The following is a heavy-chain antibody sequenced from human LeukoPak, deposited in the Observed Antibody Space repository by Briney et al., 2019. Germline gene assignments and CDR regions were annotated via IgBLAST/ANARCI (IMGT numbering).Heavy chain of an antibody. V-gene: IGHV3-13*01. CDR3: ARGRPYYDFWSGYYSGMDV. Sequence: GGSLRLSCAASGFTFSSYDMHWVRHATGKGLEWVSAIGTAGDTYYPGSVKGRFTISRENAKNSLYLQMNSLRAGDTAVYYCARGRPYYDFWSGYYSGMDVWGQGTTVTVSS. CDR1: GFTFSSYD. J-gene: IGHJ6*02. D-gene: IGHD3-3*01. CDR2: IGTAGDT.